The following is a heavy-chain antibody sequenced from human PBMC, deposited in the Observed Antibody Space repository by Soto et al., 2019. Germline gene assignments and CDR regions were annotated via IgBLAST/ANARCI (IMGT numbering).Heavy chain of an antibody. CDR1: GFTFSNHA. J-gene: IGHJ6*02. Sequence: QVQLVESGGGVVQPGTSLRLSCTTSGFTFSNHAMHWVRQAPGKGLEWVAQIWYDGSNEYYADSVKGRFTISRDNSRNMVYVQMNSLRVEDTAVYYCARDGQQLAPYALDVWGQGTSVTVSS. V-gene: IGHV3-33*01. D-gene: IGHD6-13*01. CDR3: ARDGQQLAPYALDV. CDR2: IWYDGSNE.